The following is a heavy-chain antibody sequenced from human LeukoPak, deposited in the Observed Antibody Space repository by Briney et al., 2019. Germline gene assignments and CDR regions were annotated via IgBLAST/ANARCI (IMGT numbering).Heavy chain of an antibody. CDR2: INPNSGGT. J-gene: IGHJ6*03. CDR1: GYTFTGYY. CDR3: ARGNILTGFHYYYYYMDA. Sequence: ASVKVSCKASGYTFTGYYMHWVRQAPGQGLEWMGWINPNSGGTNYAQKFQGRVTMARDTSISTAYMELSRLRSDDTAVYYCARGNILTGFHYYYYYMDAWGKGTTVTISS. D-gene: IGHD3-9*01. V-gene: IGHV1-2*02.